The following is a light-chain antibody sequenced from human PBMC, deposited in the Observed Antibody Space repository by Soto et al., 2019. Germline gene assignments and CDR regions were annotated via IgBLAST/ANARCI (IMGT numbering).Light chain of an antibody. CDR3: CSYAGGPTPVL. Sequence: QSALTQPASVSGSPGQSITISCTGTSSDVGGYNLVSWFQQSPGKAPKLIIYEGSKRPSGVPHRFSGSKSGNTASLTISGLQTEDEADYDCCSYAGGPTPVLFGGGTKLTVL. CDR1: SSDVGGYNL. J-gene: IGLJ2*01. CDR2: EGS. V-gene: IGLV2-23*01.